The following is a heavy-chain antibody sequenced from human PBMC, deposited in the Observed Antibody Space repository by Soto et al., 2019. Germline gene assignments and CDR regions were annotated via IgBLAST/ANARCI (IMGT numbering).Heavy chain of an antibody. D-gene: IGHD4-4*01. J-gene: IGHJ4*02. Sequence: GSLRLSCAASGFILNAYAMTWVRQAPGKGLEWVSAIGGSGGNTYYAASVKGRFTISRDNSKDTVDLEMNRLRVDDTAVYFCARVASDYINSADHWGQGTLVTVSS. V-gene: IGHV3-23*01. CDR3: ARVASDYINSADH. CDR2: IGGSGGNT. CDR1: GFILNAYA.